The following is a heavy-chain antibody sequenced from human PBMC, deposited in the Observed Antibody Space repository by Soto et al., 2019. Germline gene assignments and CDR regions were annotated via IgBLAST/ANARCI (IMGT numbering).Heavy chain of an antibody. J-gene: IGHJ6*04. CDR3: ARDKHRDGIGWHNYYYSMDV. CDR2: LIPIFGIP. CDR1: GGTGSSYA. V-gene: IGHV1-69*05. D-gene: IGHD6-19*01. Sequence: SVKVSCKASGGTGSSYAISWVRQAPGQGLEWMGGLIPIFGIPNYAQKFQGRVTITTDESTSTSYMELSSMKSEDTAVYSCARDKHRDGIGWHNYYYSMDVWGKGTTVSDSS.